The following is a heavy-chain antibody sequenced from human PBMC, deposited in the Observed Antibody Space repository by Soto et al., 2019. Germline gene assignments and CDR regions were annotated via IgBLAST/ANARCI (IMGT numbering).Heavy chain of an antibody. V-gene: IGHV3-7*03. Sequence: GWSLRLSCASSVFTFISNWMSWVRQAPGKGLEWVANIKQDGSEKYYVDSVKGRFTISRDNAKNSLYLQMNSLRAEDTAVYYCATSGGGWLQPPVWGQGTLVTVSS. CDR1: VFTFISNW. CDR3: ATSGGGWLQPPV. J-gene: IGHJ4*02. CDR2: IKQDGSEK. D-gene: IGHD5-12*01.